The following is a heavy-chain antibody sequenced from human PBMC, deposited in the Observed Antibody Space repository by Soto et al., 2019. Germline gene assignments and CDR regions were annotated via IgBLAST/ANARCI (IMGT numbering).Heavy chain of an antibody. D-gene: IGHD7-27*01. V-gene: IGHV3-66*01. CDR1: GFTVSNNY. Sequence: EVQLVESGGGLVRPGGSLRLSCVASGFTVSNNYMSWVRQAPGKGLEWVSFIYSGGNTYYADSVKGRFTLSRDKSKNTLYLQMTSLRAEDTAVYYCTRRPGSLGQGTLVTVS. CDR2: IYSGGNT. J-gene: IGHJ5*02. CDR3: TRRPGS.